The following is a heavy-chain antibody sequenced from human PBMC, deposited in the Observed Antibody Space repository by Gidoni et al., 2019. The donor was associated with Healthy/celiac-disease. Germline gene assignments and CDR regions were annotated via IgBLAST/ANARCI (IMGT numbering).Heavy chain of an antibody. V-gene: IGHV2-5*02. J-gene: IGHJ4*02. CDR1: GVSPSTSGVG. CDR2: IYWDDDK. D-gene: IGHD1-26*01. CDR3: AHRQSIVGATPFDY. Sequence: QITLKESGPTLVKPKQTLTLTCTFSGVSPSTSGVGVGWVRQPPGKALEWLALIYWDDDKRYSPSLKSRLTITKDTSKNQVVLTMTNMDPVDTATYYCAHRQSIVGATPFDYWGQGTLVTVSS.